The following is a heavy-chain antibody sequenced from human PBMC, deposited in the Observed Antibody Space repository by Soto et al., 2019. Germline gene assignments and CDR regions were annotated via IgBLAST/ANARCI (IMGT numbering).Heavy chain of an antibody. V-gene: IGHV3-30-3*01. CDR1: GFTFSTYA. CDR2: LSYDESNK. D-gene: IGHD4-17*01. CDR3: ARHTETKPWFDP. Sequence: QVQLVESGGGVVQTGRSLRLSCAVSGFTFSTYAMHWVRQAPGKGLEWVAALSYDESNKYYADSVKGRFTISRDSSKNTLYLQMNSLRPEDTAVYYCARHTETKPWFDPWGQGTLVTVSS. J-gene: IGHJ5*02.